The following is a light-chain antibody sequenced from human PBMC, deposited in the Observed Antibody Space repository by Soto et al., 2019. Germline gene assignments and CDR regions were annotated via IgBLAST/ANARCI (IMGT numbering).Light chain of an antibody. CDR1: SSNIGNNF. V-gene: IGLV1-51*01. Sequence: QSVLTQPPSVSAAPRQKVTISCSGSSSNIGNNFVSWYQHLPGTAPKLPIYDDNKRPSEIPDRFSGTKSGTSATLDITGLQTGDEAHYYCATWDSSLISGVFGGGTKLTVL. CDR3: ATWDSSLISGV. J-gene: IGLJ2*01. CDR2: DDN.